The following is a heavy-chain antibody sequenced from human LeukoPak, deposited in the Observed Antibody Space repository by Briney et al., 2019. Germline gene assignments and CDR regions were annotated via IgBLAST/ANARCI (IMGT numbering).Heavy chain of an antibody. V-gene: IGHV3-30-3*01. D-gene: IGHD3-10*02. J-gene: IGHJ6*02. Sequence: PGGSLRLSCAASGFTFSSYAMHWVRQAPGKGLEWVAVMSFDGTHIYYADSVKGRFTISRDNSKNTLYLQMTSLRAEDTAVYYCARCSGYGMDVWGQGTTVTVSS. CDR2: MSFDGTHI. CDR3: ARCSGYGMDV. CDR1: GFTFSSYA.